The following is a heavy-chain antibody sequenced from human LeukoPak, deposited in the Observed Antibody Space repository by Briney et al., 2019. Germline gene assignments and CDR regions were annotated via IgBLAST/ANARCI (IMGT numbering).Heavy chain of an antibody. J-gene: IGHJ4*02. CDR1: GGPIRSYS. D-gene: IGHD2-2*01. CDR3: ARDQHCSSTSCYTFDY. CDR2: IYYSGST. V-gene: IGHV4-59*12. Sequence: SETLSLTCTVSGGPIRSYSWGWIRQPPGKGLEWMGIIYYSGSTNYNPSLKSRVTMSVDTSENQFSLKLSSVTAADTAVYYCARDQHCSSTSCYTFDYWGQGTLVTVSS.